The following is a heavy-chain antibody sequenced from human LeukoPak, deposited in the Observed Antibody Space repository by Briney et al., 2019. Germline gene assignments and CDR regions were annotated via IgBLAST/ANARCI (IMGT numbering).Heavy chain of an antibody. CDR2: IKEDGRDI. CDR3: VRGSGWFFGL. V-gene: IGHV3-7*02. CDR1: QFSISYDW. D-gene: IGHD6-19*01. J-gene: IGHJ4*02. Sequence: PGASLRLSCAASQFSISYDWMHWVRQAAGKGLEWVASIKEDGRDIHYLDSVKGRFSISRDNAKNSLYLEMNTLRAEDTAVYYCVRGSGWFFGLWGQGSLVTVVS.